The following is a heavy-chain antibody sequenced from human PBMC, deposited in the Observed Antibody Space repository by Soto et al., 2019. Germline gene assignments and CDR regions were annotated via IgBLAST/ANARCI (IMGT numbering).Heavy chain of an antibody. J-gene: IGHJ4*02. CDR3: AAGVYSGGPY. CDR2: FDPEDGET. D-gene: IGHD3-10*01. CDR1: GYTLTELS. V-gene: IGHV1-24*01. Sequence: ASVKVSCKVSGYTLTELSMHWVRQAPGKGLEWMGGFDPEDGETIYAQKFQGRVTLTEDTSTNTAYMELSSLRSEDTTVYYCAAGVYSGGPYWGQGILVTVPS.